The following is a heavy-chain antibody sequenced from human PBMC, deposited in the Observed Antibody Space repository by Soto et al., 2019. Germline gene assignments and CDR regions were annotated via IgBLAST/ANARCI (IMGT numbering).Heavy chain of an antibody. CDR1: GRTFSSYA. CDR3: ATTEPVQLWFLDY. D-gene: IGHD5-18*01. CDR2: IIPIFGTA. J-gene: IGHJ4*02. Sequence: ASVKVSCTASGRTFSSYAISWVRQAPGQGLEWMGGIIPIFGTANYAQKFQGRVTITADESTSTAYMELSSLRSEDTAVYYCATTEPVQLWFLDYWGQGTLVTVSS. V-gene: IGHV1-69*13.